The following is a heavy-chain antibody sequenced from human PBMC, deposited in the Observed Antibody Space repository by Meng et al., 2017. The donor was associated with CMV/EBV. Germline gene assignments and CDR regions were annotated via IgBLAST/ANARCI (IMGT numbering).Heavy chain of an antibody. V-gene: IGHV3-21*01. J-gene: IGHJ4*02. CDR1: GFTFSSYS. Sequence: GESLKISCAASGFTFSSYSMNWVRQAPGKGLEWVSSITTGSSHMYYADSVKGRFNISRDNEKKSLYLQMNSLRAEDTAVYYCARDQWREIDYWGQGTLVTVSS. D-gene: IGHD6-19*01. CDR3: ARDQWREIDY. CDR2: ITTGSSHM.